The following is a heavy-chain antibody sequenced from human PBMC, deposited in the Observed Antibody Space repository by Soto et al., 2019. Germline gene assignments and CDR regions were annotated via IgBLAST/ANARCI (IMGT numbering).Heavy chain of an antibody. Sequence: GASVHVSCKASGFTFTCSAVQWVRQARGQRLEWIGWIIVGSGNTNYAQQFQERVTITRDMPTSTAYMELSSLRSEDTAVYYCAAETPLFSRTMVRAQGVADVGG. CDR1: GFTFTCSA. D-gene: IGHD3-10*01. CDR2: IIVGSGNT. V-gene: IGHV1-58*01. CDR3: AAETPLFSRTMVRAQGVADV. J-gene: IGHJ6*02.